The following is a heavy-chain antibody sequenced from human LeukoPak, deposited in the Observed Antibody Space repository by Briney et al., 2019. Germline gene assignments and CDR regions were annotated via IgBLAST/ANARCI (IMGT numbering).Heavy chain of an antibody. CDR1: GYTFTSYA. D-gene: IGHD3-9*01. Sequence: ASVKVSCKASGYTFTSYAMHWVRQAPGQRLEWMGWINAGNGNTKYSQKFQGRVTITRDTSASTAYMELSSLRSEDTAVYYCARGARYSDYYYYGMDVWGQGTTVTVSS. J-gene: IGHJ6*02. CDR3: ARGARYSDYYYYGMDV. CDR2: INAGNGNT. V-gene: IGHV1-3*01.